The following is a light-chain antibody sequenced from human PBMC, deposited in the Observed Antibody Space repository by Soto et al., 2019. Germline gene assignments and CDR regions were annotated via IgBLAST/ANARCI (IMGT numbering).Light chain of an antibody. Sequence: DIVMTQSPDSLAVSLGERATINCKSSQSVLYSSNNKNYLTWYQQKPGQSPKVIIYWASTRESGVPDRFSGSGSGTDFTLTISTLQAEDAAVYYCQQFYSTPRTFGQGTKVEIK. V-gene: IGKV4-1*01. CDR1: QSVLYSSNNKNY. CDR2: WAS. CDR3: QQFYSTPRT. J-gene: IGKJ1*01.